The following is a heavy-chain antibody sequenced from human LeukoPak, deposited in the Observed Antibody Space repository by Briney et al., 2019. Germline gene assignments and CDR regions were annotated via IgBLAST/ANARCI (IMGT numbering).Heavy chain of an antibody. J-gene: IGHJ4*02. V-gene: IGHV1-18*01. CDR3: ARDAPGLSYADFDY. D-gene: IGHD3-16*01. CDR2: ISAYNGNT. Sequence: ASVKLSCKASGYTFTSYGISWVRQAPGQGLEWMGWISAYNGNTNYAQKLQGRVTMTTDTSTSTAYMELRSLRSDDTAVYYCARDAPGLSYADFDYWGQGTLVTVSS. CDR1: GYTFTSYG.